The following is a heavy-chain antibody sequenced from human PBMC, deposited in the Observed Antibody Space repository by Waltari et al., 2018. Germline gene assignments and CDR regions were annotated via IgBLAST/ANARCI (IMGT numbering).Heavy chain of an antibody. CDR3: ATVGLVATNAFDI. J-gene: IGHJ3*02. CDR1: GYTLTELS. Sequence: QVQLVQSGAEVKKPGASVKVSCKVSGYTLTELSMHWVRQAPGKGIEWMGGFEPEDGETINAHKFQGRVTMTEDTSTDTAYMELSSLRSEDTAVYYCATVGLVATNAFDIWGQGTMVTVSS. V-gene: IGHV1-24*01. CDR2: FEPEDGET. D-gene: IGHD2-15*01.